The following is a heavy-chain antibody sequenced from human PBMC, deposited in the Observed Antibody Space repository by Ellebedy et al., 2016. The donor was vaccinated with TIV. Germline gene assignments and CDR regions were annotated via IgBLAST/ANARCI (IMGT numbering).Heavy chain of an antibody. CDR2: TRNKANSYTT. J-gene: IGHJ6*02. CDR1: GFTFSDHY. Sequence: GESLKISXAASGFTFSDHYMDWVRQAPGKGLEWVGRTRNKANSYTTEYAASVKGRFTISRDDSKNSLYLQMNSLKTEDTAVYYCARVGLRDMYYGMDVWGQGTTVTVSS. V-gene: IGHV3-72*01. CDR3: ARVGLRDMYYGMDV. D-gene: IGHD5-12*01.